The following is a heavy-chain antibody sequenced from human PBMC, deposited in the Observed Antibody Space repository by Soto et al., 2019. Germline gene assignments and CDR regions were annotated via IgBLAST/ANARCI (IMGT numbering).Heavy chain of an antibody. CDR3: ARDLRQLLSHNYYYYYLDV. D-gene: IGHD2-2*01. CDR1: GCTLSDYQ. V-gene: IGHV3-11*01. J-gene: IGHJ6*03. Sequence: QVHLVESGGGLVKPGGSLRLSCAASGCTLSDYQMSWIRQAPGKGLEWVSYIGSSGLSVYYEDSVKGRFTISRDNANNSLYLEMNSLRAEDSAVYYCARDLRQLLSHNYYYYYLDVWGKGTTVSVSS. CDR2: IGSSGLSV.